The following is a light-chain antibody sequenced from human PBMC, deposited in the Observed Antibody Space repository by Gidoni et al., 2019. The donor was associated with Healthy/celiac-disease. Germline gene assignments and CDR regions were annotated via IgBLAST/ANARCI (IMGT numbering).Light chain of an antibody. CDR2: GAS. CDR1: QSVSSN. J-gene: IGKJ4*01. Sequence: EIVMTQSPATLSVSPGERATLSCRASQSVSSNLAWYQQKPGQAPRLLIYGASTRATGIPARFSGSGSGTEFTLTISSLQSEDFAVYYCQQYNNWLLRSTFGGGTKVEIK. CDR3: QQYNNWLLRST. V-gene: IGKV3-15*01.